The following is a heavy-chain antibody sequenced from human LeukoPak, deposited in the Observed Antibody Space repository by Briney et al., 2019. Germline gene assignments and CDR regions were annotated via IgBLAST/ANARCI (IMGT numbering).Heavy chain of an antibody. CDR2: IAFDGTDK. CDR3: ARQKSTPVDGRFFDN. V-gene: IGHV3-30*01. Sequence: GGSLRLSCAASGFRFSSYAMHWVRQAPGKGLDWVAVIAFDGTDKYYADSVKGRFTISKDESKNTLNLQLNNLRAEDTAVYFCARQKSTPVDGRFFDNWGQGTLVTVSS. D-gene: IGHD5-12*01. CDR1: GFRFSSYA. J-gene: IGHJ4*02.